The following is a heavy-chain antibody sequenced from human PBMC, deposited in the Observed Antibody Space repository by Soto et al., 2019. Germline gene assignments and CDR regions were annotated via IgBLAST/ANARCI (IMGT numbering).Heavy chain of an antibody. D-gene: IGHD3-22*01. CDR1: GGSISSSSYY. CDR2: IYHGGST. V-gene: IGHV4-39*02. Sequence: SETLSLTCIVSGGSISSSSYYWGWIRQPPGKGLEWIGGIYHGGSTYYNPSLNSRVTLSIDMTNNHVSLILNSVTAADTAVYYCARVGPWVPYYYDSSPYTFENWFDPWGQGTLVTVSS. J-gene: IGHJ5*02. CDR3: ARVGPWVPYYYDSSPYTFENWFDP.